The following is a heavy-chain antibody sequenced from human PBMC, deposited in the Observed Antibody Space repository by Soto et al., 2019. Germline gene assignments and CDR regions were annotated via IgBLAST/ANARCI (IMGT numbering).Heavy chain of an antibody. CDR2: ISYRGST. CDR1: AGSITTSY. Sequence: PSETLSLTCTVSAGSITTSYWSWIRQPLGKALEWIGYISYRGSTNYNPSLKSRPTISIDTSKSQISLKLTSMTTADTAVYYCASSGIVGREVNTWFDPWGQGTLVTSPQ. D-gene: IGHD3-22*01. J-gene: IGHJ5*02. CDR3: ASSGIVGREVNTWFDP. V-gene: IGHV4-59*01.